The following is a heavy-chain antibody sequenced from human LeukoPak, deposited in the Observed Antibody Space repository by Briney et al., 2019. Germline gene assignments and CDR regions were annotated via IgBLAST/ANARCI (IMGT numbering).Heavy chain of an antibody. CDR1: GGTFSSYA. Sequence: SVKVSCKASGGTFSSYAISWVRQAPGQGLEWMGGIIPIFGTANYAQKFQGRVTITADESTSTAYMELSSLRSEDTALYYCARDSVGRVGLSYYGMDVWGQGTTVTVSS. CDR2: IIPIFGTA. V-gene: IGHV1-69*13. D-gene: IGHD2/OR15-2a*01. CDR3: ARDSVGRVGLSYYGMDV. J-gene: IGHJ6*02.